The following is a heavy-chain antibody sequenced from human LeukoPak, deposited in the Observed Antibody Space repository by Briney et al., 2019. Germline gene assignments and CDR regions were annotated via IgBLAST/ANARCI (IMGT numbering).Heavy chain of an antibody. CDR1: GGSISSSSYY. CDR2: IYYSGST. Sequence: SETLSLTCTVSGGSISSSSYYWGWIRQPPGKGLEGIGSIYYSGSTYYNPSLKSRVTISVDKSKTQFSLRLNSVTAADTAVYYCARDLTAAGTLDYWGQGTLVTVSS. V-gene: IGHV4-39*07. CDR3: ARDLTAAGTLDY. D-gene: IGHD6-13*01. J-gene: IGHJ4*02.